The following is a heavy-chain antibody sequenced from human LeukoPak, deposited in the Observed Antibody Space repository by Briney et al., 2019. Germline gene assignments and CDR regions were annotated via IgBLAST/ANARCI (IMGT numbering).Heavy chain of an antibody. D-gene: IGHD2-2*01. Sequence: ASVKVSCKASGYTFTSYDINWVRQATGQGLEWMGRMNPNSGNTGYAQKFQGRVTMTRNTSISTAYMELSSLRSEDTAVYYCARVGVPAALLRYYYYGMDVWGQGTTVTVSS. J-gene: IGHJ6*02. CDR2: MNPNSGNT. CDR3: ARVGVPAALLRYYYYGMDV. CDR1: GYTFTSYD. V-gene: IGHV1-8*01.